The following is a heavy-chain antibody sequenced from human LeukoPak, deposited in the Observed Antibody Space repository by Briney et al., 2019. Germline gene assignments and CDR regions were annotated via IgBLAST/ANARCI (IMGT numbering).Heavy chain of an antibody. CDR1: GGSISSYY. CDR2: IYYSGST. V-gene: IGHV4-59*01. Sequence: LETLSLTCTVSGGSISSYYWSWIRQPPGKGLEWIGYIYYSGSTNYNPSLKSRVTISVDTSKNQFSLKLSSVTAADTAVYYCARSPEGDYVWGSYRPAIVLFDYWGQGTLVTVSS. D-gene: IGHD3-16*02. CDR3: ARSPEGDYVWGSYRPAIVLFDY. J-gene: IGHJ4*02.